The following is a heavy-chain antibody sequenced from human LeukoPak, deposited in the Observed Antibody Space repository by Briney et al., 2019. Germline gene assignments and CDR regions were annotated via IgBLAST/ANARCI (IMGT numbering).Heavy chain of an antibody. J-gene: IGHJ4*02. CDR1: GFTFSSYS. V-gene: IGHV3-21*01. Sequence: GGSLRLSRAASGFTFSSYSMNWVRQAPGKGLEWVSSISSSSSYIYYADSVKGRFTISRDNAKNSLYLQMNSLRAEDTAVYYCARGVRGVFDYWGQGTLVTVSS. CDR3: ARGVRGVFDY. D-gene: IGHD3-10*01. CDR2: ISSSSSYI.